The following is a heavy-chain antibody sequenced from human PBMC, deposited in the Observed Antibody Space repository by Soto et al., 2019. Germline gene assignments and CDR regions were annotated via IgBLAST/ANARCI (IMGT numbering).Heavy chain of an antibody. V-gene: IGHV3-30*18. CDR1: GFTFSSYG. CDR2: ISYDGSNK. J-gene: IGHJ4*02. CDR3: AKIEMGQWLGLGNFDY. Sequence: VQLVESGGGVVQPGRSLRLSCAASGFTFSSYGMHWVRQAPGKGLEWVAVISYDGSNKYYADSVKGRFTISRDNSKNTLYLQMNSLRAEDTAVYYCAKIEMGQWLGLGNFDYWGPGTLVTVSS. D-gene: IGHD6-19*01.